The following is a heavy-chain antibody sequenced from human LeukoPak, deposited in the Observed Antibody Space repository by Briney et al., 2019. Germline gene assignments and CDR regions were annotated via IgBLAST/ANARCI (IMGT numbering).Heavy chain of an antibody. D-gene: IGHD3-3*01. CDR2: INHSGST. CDR1: GGSFSGYY. Sequence: ASETLSLTCAVYGGSFSGYYWSWIRQPPGKGLEWIGEINHSGSTNYNPSLKSRVTISVDTSKNQFSLKLSSVTAADTGVYYCARRGTIFGVLDYWGQGTLVTVSS. CDR3: ARRGTIFGVLDY. V-gene: IGHV4-34*01. J-gene: IGHJ4*02.